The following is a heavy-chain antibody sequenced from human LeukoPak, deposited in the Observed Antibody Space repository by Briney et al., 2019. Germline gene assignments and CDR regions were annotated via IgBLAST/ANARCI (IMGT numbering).Heavy chain of an antibody. V-gene: IGHV1-18*01. CDR1: GYTFTSYG. CDR2: SSAYNGTT. CDR3: ARALRYCSTTICQYYFDY. Sequence: ASVKVSCKASGYTFTSYGISWVRQALGQGLEWMGWSSAYNGTTNNAQKVKGGVTMTTDTSTTTAYLELRSLRSDDKAVYYCARALRYCSTTICQYYFDYWGQGTLVTVSS. D-gene: IGHD2-2*01. J-gene: IGHJ4*02.